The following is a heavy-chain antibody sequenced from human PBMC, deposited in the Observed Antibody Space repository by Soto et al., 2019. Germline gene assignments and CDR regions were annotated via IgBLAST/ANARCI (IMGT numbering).Heavy chain of an antibody. CDR2: INPANGNT. CDR1: GYTFTSYY. CDR3: AGGPSSGCFDY. D-gene: IGHD5-12*01. Sequence: ASVKVSCKASGYTFTSYYMHWMRQAPGQRLEWMGWINPANGNTQYSQTFQGRVAITRDTSASTAYMEVSSLRSEDTAVYYCAGGPSSGCFDYWGQGTLVTSPQ. V-gene: IGHV1-3*01. J-gene: IGHJ4*02.